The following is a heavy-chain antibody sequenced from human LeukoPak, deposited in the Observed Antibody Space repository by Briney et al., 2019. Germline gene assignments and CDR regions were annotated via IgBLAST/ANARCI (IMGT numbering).Heavy chain of an antibody. D-gene: IGHD3-22*01. CDR1: GYTFTNYY. Sequence: GASVKVSCKASGYTFTNYYMHWVRQAPGQGLEWMGLINPGGGNTNYAQNFQGRVTMTRNTSTSTVYMELSSLRSDDTAVYYCARDYYDSSGYFDYWGQGTLVTVSS. V-gene: IGHV1-46*01. CDR3: ARDYYDSSGYFDY. CDR2: INPGGGNT. J-gene: IGHJ4*02.